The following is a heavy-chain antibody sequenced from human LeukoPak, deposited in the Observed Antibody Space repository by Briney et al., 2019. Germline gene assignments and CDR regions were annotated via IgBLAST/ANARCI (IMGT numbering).Heavy chain of an antibody. V-gene: IGHV1-8*01. CDR3: ARGGGQWLGKDY. D-gene: IGHD6-19*01. CDR2: MNPNSGNT. J-gene: IGHJ4*02. Sequence: ASVKVSCKASGYTFTSYDINWVRQATGQELEWMGWMNPNSGNTGYAQKFQGRVTMTRNTSISTAYMELSSLRSEDTAVYYCARGGGQWLGKDYWGQGTLVTVSS. CDR1: GYTFTSYD.